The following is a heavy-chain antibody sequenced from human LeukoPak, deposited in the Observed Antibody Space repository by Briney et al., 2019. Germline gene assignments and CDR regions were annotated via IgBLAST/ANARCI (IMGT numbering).Heavy chain of an antibody. CDR1: GGAISGGTYY. Sequence: PSETLSLTCTVSGGAISGGTYYWNWIRQPAGKGLEWIGRIFTSGSTNYNPSLKSRVTISVDTSKNQFSLKLSSVTAADTAVYYCARRGSGKYFDQWGQGTLVTVSS. CDR3: ARRGSGKYFDQ. J-gene: IGHJ4*02. CDR2: IFTSGST. V-gene: IGHV4-61*02. D-gene: IGHD3-10*01.